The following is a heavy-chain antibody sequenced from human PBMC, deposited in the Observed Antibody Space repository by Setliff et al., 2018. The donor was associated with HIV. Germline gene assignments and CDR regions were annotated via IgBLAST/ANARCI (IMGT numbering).Heavy chain of an antibody. V-gene: IGHV3-74*01. D-gene: IGHD1-26*01. CDR2: IDANGRGT. Sequence: GGSLRLSCAASGLTFSNYWMHWVRQAPGKGPVWVARIDANGRGTSYADSVKGRFTISRDNAKNMLYVQMNSLRAEDTAVYYCARGGVGSFDYWGQGTLVTVSS. CDR1: GLTFSNYW. CDR3: ARGGVGSFDY. J-gene: IGHJ4*02.